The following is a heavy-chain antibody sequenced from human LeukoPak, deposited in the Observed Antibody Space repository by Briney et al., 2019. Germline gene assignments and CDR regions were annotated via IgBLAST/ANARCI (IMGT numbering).Heavy chain of an antibody. CDR3: ARDSAFDWFNYFDY. V-gene: IGHV1-18*04. D-gene: IGHD3-9*01. CDR2: ISAYNGNT. J-gene: IGHJ4*02. Sequence: ASVKVSCKASGYTFTGYYMHWVRQAPGQGLEWMGWISAYNGNTNYAQKLQGRVTMTTDTSTSTAYMELRSLRSDDTAVYYCARDSAFDWFNYFDYWGQGTLVTVSS. CDR1: GYTFTGYY.